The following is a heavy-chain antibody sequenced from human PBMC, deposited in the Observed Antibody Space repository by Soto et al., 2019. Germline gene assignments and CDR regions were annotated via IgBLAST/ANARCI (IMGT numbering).Heavy chain of an antibody. CDR3: ARVTRVVTAIGRPEDSDYYYGMDV. J-gene: IGHJ6*02. CDR1: GGTFSSYA. D-gene: IGHD2-21*02. V-gene: IGHV1-69*13. CDR2: IIPIFGTA. Sequence: SVKVSCKASGGTFSSYAISWVRQAPGQGLEWMGGIIPIFGTANYAQKFQGRVTITADESTSTAYMELSSLRSEDTAVYYCARVTRVVTAIGRPEDSDYYYGMDVWG.